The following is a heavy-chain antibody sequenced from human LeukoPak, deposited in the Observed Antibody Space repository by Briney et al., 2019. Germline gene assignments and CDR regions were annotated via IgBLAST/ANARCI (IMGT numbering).Heavy chain of an antibody. V-gene: IGHV1-46*01. CDR2: INPSGGST. J-gene: IGHJ5*02. Sequence: ASVKVSCKASGYTFISYYMHWVRQAPGQGLEWMGIINPSGGSTSYAQKFQGRVTMTRDTSTSTVCMKLSSLRSEDTAVYYCARECSGGSCYHWGQGTLVTVSS. D-gene: IGHD2-15*01. CDR1: GYTFISYY. CDR3: ARECSGGSCYH.